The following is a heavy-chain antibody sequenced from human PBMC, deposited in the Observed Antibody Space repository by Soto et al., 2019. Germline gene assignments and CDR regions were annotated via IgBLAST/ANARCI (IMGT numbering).Heavy chain of an antibody. D-gene: IGHD1-1*01. Sequence: GGSLRLSCAASGFTFDDYAMHWVRQAPGKGLEWVSGISWNSGSIGYADSVKGRFTISRDNAKNSLYLQMNSLRAEDTALYYCAKSLNWNDGHFDYWGQGTLVTVSS. V-gene: IGHV3-9*01. CDR2: ISWNSGSI. J-gene: IGHJ4*02. CDR1: GFTFDDYA. CDR3: AKSLNWNDGHFDY.